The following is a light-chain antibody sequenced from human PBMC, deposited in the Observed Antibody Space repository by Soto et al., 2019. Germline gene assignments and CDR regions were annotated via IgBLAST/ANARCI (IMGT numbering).Light chain of an antibody. CDR3: QQRSNWL. CDR2: AAS. J-gene: IGKJ3*01. CDR1: QSVSND. V-gene: IGKV3-15*01. Sequence: EIVMTQSPATLSVSQGERATLSCRASQSVSNDLAWYQQKPGQAPRLLIYAASNRATDIPAKFSGSGSGTEFTLTISSLQSEDCAVYYCQQRSNWLFGPGTKVDI.